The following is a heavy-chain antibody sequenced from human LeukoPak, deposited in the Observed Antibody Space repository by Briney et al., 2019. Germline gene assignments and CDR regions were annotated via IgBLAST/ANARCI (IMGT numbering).Heavy chain of an antibody. CDR3: ASGGDWFDP. CDR1: GGSISSSSYY. D-gene: IGHD3-10*01. V-gene: IGHV4-39*07. J-gene: IGHJ5*02. Sequence: SETLSLTCTVSGGSISSSSYYWSWIRQPPGKGLEWIGEINHSGSTNYNPSLKSRVTISVDTSKNQFSLKLSSVTAADTAVYYCASGGDWFDPWGQGTLVTVSS. CDR2: INHSGST.